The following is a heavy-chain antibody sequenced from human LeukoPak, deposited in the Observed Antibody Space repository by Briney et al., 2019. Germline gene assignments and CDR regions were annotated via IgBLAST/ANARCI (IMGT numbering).Heavy chain of an antibody. CDR1: GFTFSSYA. V-gene: IGHV3-30-3*01. CDR2: ISYDGSNK. D-gene: IGHD3-22*01. J-gene: IGHJ4*02. CDR3: ASLNYYDSSGYYLPLDY. Sequence: QPGGSLRLSRAASGFTFSSYAMHWVRQAQGKGLEWVAVISYDGSNKYYADSVKGRFTISRDNSKNTLYLQMNSLRAEDTAVYYCASLNYYDSSGYYLPLDYWGQGTLVTVSS.